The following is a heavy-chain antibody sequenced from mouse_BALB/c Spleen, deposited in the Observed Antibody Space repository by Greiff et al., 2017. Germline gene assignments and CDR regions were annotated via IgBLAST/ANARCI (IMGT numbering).Heavy chain of an antibody. CDR2: IYPGNVNT. CDR1: GYTFTSYY. CDR3: ARKASYAMDY. V-gene: IGHV1S56*01. J-gene: IGHJ4*01. Sequence: QVQLQQSGPELVKPGASVRISCKASGYTFTSYYIHWVKQRPGQGLEWIGWIYPGNVNTKYNEKFKGKATLTADKSSSTAYMQLSSLTSEDSAVYFCARKASYAMDYWGQGTSVTVSS.